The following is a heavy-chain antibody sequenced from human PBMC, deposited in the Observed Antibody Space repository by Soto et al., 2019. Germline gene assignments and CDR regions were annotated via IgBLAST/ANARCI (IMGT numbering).Heavy chain of an antibody. V-gene: IGHV3-23*01. Sequence: EVQVLESGGGLVQPGGSLRLSCVFSEFAFSTFGMSWVRQAPGKGLESVSSISALGDSTYHADSVKGRFSISRDNSRNSLYLQMNNLRAEDTAVYYCATVGPYSPRWDFWGQGTVVSVSS. D-gene: IGHD2-15*01. CDR1: EFAFSTFG. CDR2: ISALGDST. J-gene: IGHJ3*01. CDR3: ATVGPYSPRWDF.